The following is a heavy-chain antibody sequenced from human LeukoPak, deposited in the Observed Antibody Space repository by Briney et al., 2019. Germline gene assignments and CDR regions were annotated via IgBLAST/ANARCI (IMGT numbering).Heavy chain of an antibody. J-gene: IGHJ4*02. V-gene: IGHV3-74*01. CDR2: INSDGSST. CDR1: GFTFSSYW. D-gene: IGHD3-10*01. CDR3: ASVPRITMVRGVIY. Sequence: GGSLRLSCAASGFTFSSYWMHWVRQAPGKGLVWVSRINSDGSSTSYADSVKGRFTISRDNAKNTLYLQMNSLRAEDTAVYYCASVPRITMVRGVIYWGQGPLVTVSS.